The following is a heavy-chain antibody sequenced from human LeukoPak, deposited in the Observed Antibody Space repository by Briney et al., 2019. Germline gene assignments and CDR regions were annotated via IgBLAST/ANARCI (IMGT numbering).Heavy chain of an antibody. CDR1: GGSLSSYY. Sequence: SETLSLTCTVSGGSLSSYYWSWIRQPPGKGLEWIGYIYYSGSTNYNPSLKSRVTISVDTSKNQFSLKLSSVTAADTAVYYFARLNHPDIVATIWAGPYEVFDYWGQGTLVTVSS. CDR2: IYYSGST. CDR3: ARLNHPDIVATIWAGPYEVFDY. V-gene: IGHV4-59*08. J-gene: IGHJ4*02. D-gene: IGHD5-12*01.